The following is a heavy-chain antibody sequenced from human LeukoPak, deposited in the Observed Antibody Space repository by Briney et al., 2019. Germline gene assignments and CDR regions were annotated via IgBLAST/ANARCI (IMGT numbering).Heavy chain of an antibody. CDR2: INPNSGGT. CDR1: GYTFTGYY. J-gene: IGHJ3*02. D-gene: IGHD2-21*01. CDR3: AREGGERSGDAFDI. V-gene: IGHV1-2*02. Sequence: GASVKVSCKASGYTFTGYYMHWVRQAPGQGLGWMGWINPNSGGTNYAQKFQGRVTMTRDTSISTAYMELSRLRSDDTAVYYCAREGGERSGDAFDIWGQGTMVTVSS.